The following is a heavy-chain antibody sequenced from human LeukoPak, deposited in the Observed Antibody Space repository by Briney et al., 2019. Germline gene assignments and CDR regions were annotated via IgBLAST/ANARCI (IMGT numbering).Heavy chain of an antibody. V-gene: IGHV3-30-3*01. D-gene: IGHD3-3*01. CDR2: ISYDGSNK. Sequence: GGSLRLSCAASGFTFSSYAMHWVRQAPGKGLEWVAVISYDGSNKYYADSVKGRFTISRDNSKNTLYLQMNSLRAEDTAVYYCARDGLITIFGVVITNFDYWGQGTLVTVSS. CDR3: ARDGLITIFGVVITNFDY. CDR1: GFTFSSYA. J-gene: IGHJ4*02.